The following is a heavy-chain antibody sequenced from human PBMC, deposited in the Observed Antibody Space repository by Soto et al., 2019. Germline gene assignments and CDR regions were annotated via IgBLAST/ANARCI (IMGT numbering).Heavy chain of an antibody. Sequence: GSLRLSCAASGFTFSSYAMSWVRQAPGKGLEWIGEINHSGSTNYNPSLKSRVTISVDTSKNQFSLKLSSVTAADTAVYYCARAMVRGVARLGYYYYGMDVWGQGTTVTVSS. D-gene: IGHD3-10*01. CDR3: ARAMVRGVARLGYYYYGMDV. CDR1: GFTFSSYA. V-gene: IGHV4-34*01. CDR2: INHSGST. J-gene: IGHJ6*02.